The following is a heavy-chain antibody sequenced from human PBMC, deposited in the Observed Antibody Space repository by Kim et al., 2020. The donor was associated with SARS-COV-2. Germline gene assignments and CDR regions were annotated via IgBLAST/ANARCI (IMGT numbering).Heavy chain of an antibody. V-gene: IGHV4-31*03. D-gene: IGHD2-15*01. Sequence: SETLSLTCTVSGGSISSGGYYWIWIRQHQGKGREWSVYIYCSRSTYSNPSLKSRITISVDTTKNQFSLRLSSVADAAASEYDCARVYGYCSGGNCYF. CDR2: IYCSRST. J-gene: IGHJ2*01. CDR3: ARVYGYCSGGNCYF. CDR1: GGSISSGGYY.